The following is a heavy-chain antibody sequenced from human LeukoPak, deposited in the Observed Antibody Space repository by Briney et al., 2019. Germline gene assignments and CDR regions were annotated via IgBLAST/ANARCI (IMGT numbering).Heavy chain of an antibody. CDR3: ADTRSYSFDY. Sequence: GGSLRLSCTASGLTVSSSYMRWVRQAPGKGLEWVSIIYVSGTTYYADSVKGRFTISRDSSKNTLYLQMNSLSAEDTAVYYCADTRSYSFDYWGRGTLVAVSS. CDR2: IYVSGTT. J-gene: IGHJ4*02. D-gene: IGHD3-10*01. V-gene: IGHV3-66*02. CDR1: GLTVSSSY.